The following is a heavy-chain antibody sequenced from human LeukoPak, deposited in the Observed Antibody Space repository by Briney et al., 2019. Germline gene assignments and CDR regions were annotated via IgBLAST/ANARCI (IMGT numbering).Heavy chain of an antibody. CDR2: ITANGGST. J-gene: IGHJ4*02. CDR1: GFTFSTYA. V-gene: IGHV3-23*01. Sequence: PGGSLSLSCAASGFTFSTYAMTWVRQAPGKGLEWVSSITANGGSTYYADSVKGRFTISRDNSKNTLYLQMNSLRADDTAVYHCARDSGSYLQPTDYWGQGTLVTVSS. D-gene: IGHD1-26*01. CDR3: ARDSGSYLQPTDY.